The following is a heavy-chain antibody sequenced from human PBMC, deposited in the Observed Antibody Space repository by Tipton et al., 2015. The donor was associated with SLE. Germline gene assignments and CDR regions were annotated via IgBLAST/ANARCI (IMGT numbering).Heavy chain of an antibody. Sequence: LSLTCAASGFSFSSYAMSWVRQAPGKGLEWVSSISSTSSYIYYAGSVKGRFTISRDNAKNSLYLQMNSLRAADTAVYYCASSFPSPLNSYGQGTFDYWGQGTLVTVSS. CDR2: ISSTSSYI. D-gene: IGHD5-18*01. CDR3: ASSFPSPLNSYGQGTFDY. J-gene: IGHJ4*02. V-gene: IGHV3-21*04. CDR1: GFSFSSYA.